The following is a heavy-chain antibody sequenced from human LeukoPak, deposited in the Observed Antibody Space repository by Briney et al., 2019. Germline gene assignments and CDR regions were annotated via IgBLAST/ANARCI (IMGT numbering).Heavy chain of an antibody. CDR1: GGSISSYH. J-gene: IGHJ6*02. V-gene: IGHV4-59*01. CDR2: IYYTGST. Sequence: KTSETLSLTCTVSGGSISSYHWSWIRQPPGKGLERIGHIYYTGSTNYNPSLKSRITISLDTSKNQFSLKLSSVTAADTAVYYCTRSLGVVIHGGMDVWGQGTTVTVSS. CDR3: TRSLGVVIHGGMDV. D-gene: IGHD3-3*01.